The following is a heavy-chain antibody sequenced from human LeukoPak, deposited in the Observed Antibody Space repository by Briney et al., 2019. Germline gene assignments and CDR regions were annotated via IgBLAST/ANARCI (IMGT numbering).Heavy chain of an antibody. Sequence: GGSLRLSCVASGFTFSRSWMDWVRQAPGKGLEWVADIKEDGSQTYYVDSAKGRFTISRDNAKNSLYLQMDSLRVEDTAIYYCAKSLDYWGRGTLVTVSS. CDR2: IKEDGSQT. CDR1: GFTFSRSW. CDR3: AKSLDY. J-gene: IGHJ4*02. V-gene: IGHV3-7*01.